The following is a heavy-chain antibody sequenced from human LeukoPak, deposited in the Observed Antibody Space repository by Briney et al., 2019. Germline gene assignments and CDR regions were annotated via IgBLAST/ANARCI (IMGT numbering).Heavy chain of an antibody. CDR3: ARDSPYSSSSYFDY. J-gene: IGHJ4*02. V-gene: IGHV1-69*04. CDR1: GGTFSSYA. CDR2: IIPILGIA. D-gene: IGHD6-13*01. Sequence: GASVKVSCKASGGTFSSYAISWVRQAPGQGLEWMGRIIPILGIANYAQKFQGRVTITADKSTSTAYMELSSLRSEDTAVYYCARDSPYSSSSYFDYWGQGTRVTVSS.